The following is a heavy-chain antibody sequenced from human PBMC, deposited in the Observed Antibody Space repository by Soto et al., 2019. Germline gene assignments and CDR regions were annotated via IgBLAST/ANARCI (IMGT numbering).Heavy chain of an antibody. V-gene: IGHV4-30-2*03. J-gene: IGHJ4*02. CDR2: IWYSGST. D-gene: IGHD2-15*01. CDR3: ARPGGGPL. CDR1: GGSIGSGGYS. Sequence: SETLSLTCAVSGGSIGSGGYSWSWIRQPPGKGLEWIGSIWYSGSTSYNPSLKSRVTISVDTSKNQYSLNLNSVTAADTAVYYRARPGGGPLWGPGTLVTV.